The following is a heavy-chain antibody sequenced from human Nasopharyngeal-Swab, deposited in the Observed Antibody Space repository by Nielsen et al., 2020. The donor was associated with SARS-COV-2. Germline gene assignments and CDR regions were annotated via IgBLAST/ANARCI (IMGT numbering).Heavy chain of an antibody. CDR1: GGAFSGFY. V-gene: IGHV4-34*01. CDR3: ARGRRERAPRYYYYGMDV. Sequence: GSLRLSCAVYGGAFSGFYWSWIRQSPGEGLEWIGEINPSGSTDYNPSLKSRVSMSVDTSKNQVFLNLRPVTAADTAVYYCARGRRERAPRYYYYGMDVWGQGTTVTVS. J-gene: IGHJ6*02. D-gene: IGHD1-1*01. CDR2: INPSGST.